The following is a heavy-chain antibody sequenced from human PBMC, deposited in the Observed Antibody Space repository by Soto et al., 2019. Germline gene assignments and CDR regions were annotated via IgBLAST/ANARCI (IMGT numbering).Heavy chain of an antibody. CDR3: ARDWGRSDVVPAAISAMDV. CDR1: GYTFAGYA. J-gene: IGHJ6*02. Sequence: GASVKVSCTASGYTFAGYAMHWVRQAPGQRLEWMGWINASNGNTKYSQRFQGRVTITADKSTSTAYMELSSLRSEDTAVYYCARDWGRSDVVPAAISAMDVWGQGTTVTVSS. CDR2: INASNGNT. D-gene: IGHD2-2*01. V-gene: IGHV1-3*01.